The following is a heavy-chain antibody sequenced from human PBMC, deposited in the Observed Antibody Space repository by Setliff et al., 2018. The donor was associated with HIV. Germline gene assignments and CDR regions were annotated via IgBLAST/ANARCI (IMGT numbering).Heavy chain of an antibody. J-gene: IGHJ6*03. CDR3: VRTGSSTSWGIYYYYYMDI. V-gene: IGHV4-39*01. CDR2: IYYSGTT. D-gene: IGHD3-10*01. Sequence: SETLSLTSILAGGFVSRSNYVWGWVRQSPKKGLEWIGSIYYSGTTYYNPTLKSRVSISIDTPKNQFSLKLTSMTAADTAVYYCVRTGSSTSWGIYYYYYMDIWGKGSTVTVSS. CDR1: GGFVSRSNYV.